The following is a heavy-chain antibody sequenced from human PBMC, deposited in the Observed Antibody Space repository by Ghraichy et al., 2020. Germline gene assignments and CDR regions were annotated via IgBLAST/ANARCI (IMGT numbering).Heavy chain of an antibody. CDR1: GFTFSSYA. D-gene: IGHD2-21*02. CDR2: ISGSGGST. CDR3: AKDLGKILPPYCGGDCETY. V-gene: IGHV3-23*01. Sequence: GESLNISCAASGFTFSSYAMSWVRQAPGKGLEWASAISGSGGSTYYADSVKGRFTISRDNSKNTLYLQMNSLRAEDTAVYYCAKDLGKILPPYCGGDCETYWGQGTLVTVSS. J-gene: IGHJ4*02.